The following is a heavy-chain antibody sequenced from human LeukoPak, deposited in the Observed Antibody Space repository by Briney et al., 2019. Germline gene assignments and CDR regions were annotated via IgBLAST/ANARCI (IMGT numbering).Heavy chain of an antibody. CDR2: IDYSGST. CDR3: ARRMDSSSSDAFDI. CDR1: GGSISTYY. Sequence: SETLSLTCTVSGGSISTYYWSWIRQSPGKGLEWIGYIDYSGSTNYNPSLKSRVTISVDTSKNQFSLKLSSVTAADTAVYYCARRMDSSSSDAFDIWGQGTMVTVSS. V-gene: IGHV4-59*08. J-gene: IGHJ3*02. D-gene: IGHD6-6*01.